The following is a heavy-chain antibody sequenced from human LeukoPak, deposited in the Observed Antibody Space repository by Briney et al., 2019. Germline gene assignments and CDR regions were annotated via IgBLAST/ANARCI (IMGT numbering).Heavy chain of an antibody. CDR2: INSNGRNI. Sequence: TGGSLRLSCAASGFSFSSYEMNWVRQAPGKGLEWISYINSNGRNIDYADSVRGRFTISRDNAKNSLFLQMNSLRAKDTAVYYCLCLWFGKGVYWGRGTLVTVSS. V-gene: IGHV3-48*03. CDR3: LCLWFGKGVY. J-gene: IGHJ4*02. D-gene: IGHD3-10*01. CDR1: GFSFSSYE.